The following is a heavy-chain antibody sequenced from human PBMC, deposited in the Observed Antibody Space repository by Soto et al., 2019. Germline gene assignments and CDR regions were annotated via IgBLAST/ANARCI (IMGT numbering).Heavy chain of an antibody. D-gene: IGHD2-15*01. CDR2: ISDSGGCT. V-gene: IGHV3-23*01. CDR1: GFTFSSCA. J-gene: IGHJ6*02. CDR3: AKDADIVVVVAATAEYYYGMDV. Sequence: PGGALRLSCAASGFTFSSCAMNWVRPAPGKRLEWVSVISDSGGCTYYADSVKGRFTISRDNSKNTLYLQMDSLRAEDTAVYYCAKDADIVVVVAATAEYYYGMDVWGQGTTVTVSS.